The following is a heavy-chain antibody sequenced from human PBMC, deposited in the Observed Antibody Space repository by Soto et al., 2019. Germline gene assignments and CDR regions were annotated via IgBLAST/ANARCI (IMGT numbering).Heavy chain of an antibody. CDR2: IIPIFGTA. CDR1: GGTFSSYA. Sequence: QVQLVQSGAEVKKPGSSVKVSGKASGGTFSSYAISWVRQAPGQGLDWMRAIIPIFGTANYAQKFQGRVTITADESTSTAYMELSSLISEDTAVYYCARGGNIVRGVSNWFDHWGQGTLVTVSP. CDR3: ARGGNIVRGVSNWFDH. V-gene: IGHV1-69*01. D-gene: IGHD3-10*01. J-gene: IGHJ5*02.